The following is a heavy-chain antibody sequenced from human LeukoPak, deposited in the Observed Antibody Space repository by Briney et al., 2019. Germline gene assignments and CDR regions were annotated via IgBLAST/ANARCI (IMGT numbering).Heavy chain of an antibody. CDR1: GFIFSNYW. CDR3: ARGRAGVSGTYNSLDS. CDR2: IKGDGSEQ. Sequence: PGGSLRLSCAGSGFIFSNYWLGWVRQAPGKGLQWVANIKGDGSEQHYVDSVKGRFTISRDNAKNSLYLQMNSLRVEDTAVYYCARGRAGVSGTYNSLDSWGQGTLVTVSS. J-gene: IGHJ4*02. D-gene: IGHD3-16*01. V-gene: IGHV3-7*03.